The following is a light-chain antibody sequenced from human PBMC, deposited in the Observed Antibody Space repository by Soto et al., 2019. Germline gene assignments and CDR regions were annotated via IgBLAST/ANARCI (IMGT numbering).Light chain of an antibody. CDR2: GAA. Sequence: VSTQPPGTLSLSPGERAALSCSASDIFIVSYIAWYQQKVRQSPRLLIYGAANRATGIPDRFSGSGSGTDFTRTISRLEPEDFAMYYCQQYGRTFGLGTKVDIK. CDR3: QQYGRT. CDR1: DIFIVSY. V-gene: IGKV3-20*01. J-gene: IGKJ1*01.